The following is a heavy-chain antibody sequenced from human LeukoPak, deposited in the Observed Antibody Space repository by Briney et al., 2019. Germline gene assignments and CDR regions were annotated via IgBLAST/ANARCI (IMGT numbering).Heavy chain of an antibody. J-gene: IGHJ4*02. CDR3: AALNIATRPWCFDY. V-gene: IGHV4-59*01. CDR1: GGSISGYY. Sequence: SETLSLTCTVSGGSISGYYWSWIRQPPGKGLEWIGYGSSIGTTNYNPSLKSRVTISVGTSKNQFSLKLRSVTAADTAVYYCAALNIATRPWCFDYWGQGTLVTVSS. D-gene: IGHD6-6*01. CDR2: GSSIGTT.